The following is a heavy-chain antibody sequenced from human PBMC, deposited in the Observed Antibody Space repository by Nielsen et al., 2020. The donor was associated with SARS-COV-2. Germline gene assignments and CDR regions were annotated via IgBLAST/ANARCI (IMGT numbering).Heavy chain of an antibody. CDR3: ARDNPFTVWFGELTGRNAMDV. J-gene: IGHJ6*02. CDR2: ISWNSGSI. D-gene: IGHD3-10*01. V-gene: IGHV3-9*01. Sequence: GGSLRLSCAASGFTFDDYAMHWVRQAPGKGLEWVSGISWNSGSIGYADSVKGRFTISRDNAKNSLYLQMNSLRAEDTAVYYCARDNPFTVWFGELTGRNAMDVWGQGTTVTVSS. CDR1: GFTFDDYA.